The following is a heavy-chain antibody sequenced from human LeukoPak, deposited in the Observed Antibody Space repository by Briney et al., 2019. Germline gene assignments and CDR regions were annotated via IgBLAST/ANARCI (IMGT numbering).Heavy chain of an antibody. Sequence: GGSLRLSCTVSGFTVSNDSMSWVRQAPGKGLEWVSFIYSGGSTHHSDSVKGRFTISRDNSKNTLYLQMNSLRAEDTAVYYCARRAGAYSHPYDYWGQGTLVTVSS. CDR1: GFTVSNDS. J-gene: IGHJ4*02. V-gene: IGHV3-53*01. CDR2: IYSGGST. D-gene: IGHD4/OR15-4a*01. CDR3: ARRAGAYSHPYDY.